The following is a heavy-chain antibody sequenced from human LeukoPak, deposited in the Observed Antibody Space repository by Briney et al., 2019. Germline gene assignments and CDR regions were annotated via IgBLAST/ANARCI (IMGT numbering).Heavy chain of an antibody. Sequence: GESLKISCEASGYSFSTYWISWVRQMPGKGLEWMGVIYPGDSDTRYSPSFQGQVTISADKSISTAYLQWSSLKASDTAMYYCARSSDYVFDYWGQGTLVTVSS. CDR2: IYPGDSDT. CDR1: GYSFSTYW. CDR3: ARSSDYVFDY. V-gene: IGHV5-51*01. J-gene: IGHJ4*02. D-gene: IGHD4-17*01.